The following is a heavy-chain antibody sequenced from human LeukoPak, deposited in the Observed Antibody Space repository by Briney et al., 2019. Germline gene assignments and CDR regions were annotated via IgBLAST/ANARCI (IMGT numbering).Heavy chain of an antibody. V-gene: IGHV3-23*01. CDR3: AKPYYDFWSGYSGWFDP. J-gene: IGHJ5*02. CDR2: ISGSGGST. Sequence: PGGSLRLSCAASGFTFSSYAMSWVRQAPGKGLEWVSAISGSGGSTYYADSVKGRFTISRDSSKNTLYLQMNSLRAEDTAVYYCAKPYYDFWSGYSGWFDPWGQGTLVTVSS. D-gene: IGHD3-3*01. CDR1: GFTFSSYA.